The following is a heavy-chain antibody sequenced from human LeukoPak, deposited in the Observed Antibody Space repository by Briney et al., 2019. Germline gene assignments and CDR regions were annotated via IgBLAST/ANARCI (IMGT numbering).Heavy chain of an antibody. J-gene: IGHJ6*03. D-gene: IGHD6-13*01. V-gene: IGHV1-69*13. CDR3: ARGIAAERYYYYIDV. Sequence: SVKVSXKASGGTFSSYAISWVRQAPGQGLEWMGGIIPIFGTANYAQKFQGRVTITADESTSTAYMELSSLRSEDTAVYYCARGIAAERYYYYIDVWGKGTTVTVSS. CDR2: IIPIFGTA. CDR1: GGTFSSYA.